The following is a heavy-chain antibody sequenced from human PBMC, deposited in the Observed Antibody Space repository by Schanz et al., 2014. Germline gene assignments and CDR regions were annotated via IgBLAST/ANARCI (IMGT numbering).Heavy chain of an antibody. D-gene: IGHD5-12*01. V-gene: IGHV3-7*03. CDR3: ARDPNSVNEIDY. Sequence: EVQLVESGGGLVKPGGSLRLSCAASGFTSSNAWMSWVRQAPGKGLEWVANIKQDGSERYYVDSVKGRFTISRDNAKNSLYLQMNSLRVEDTAVYYCARDPNSVNEIDYWGQGTLVTVSS. CDR1: GFTSSNAW. J-gene: IGHJ4*02. CDR2: IKQDGSER.